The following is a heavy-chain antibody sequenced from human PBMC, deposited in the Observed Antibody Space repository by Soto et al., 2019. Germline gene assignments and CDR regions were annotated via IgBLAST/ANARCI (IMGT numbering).Heavy chain of an antibody. Sequence: QVQLQQWGAGLLKPSETLSLTCAVYGGSFSGYYWSWIRQPPGKGLEWIGEINHSGSTNYNPSLKSRVTISVDTSKNQFSLKLSSVTAADTAVYYCARRVYDYIWGSYRHPAFDYWGQGTLVTVSS. V-gene: IGHV4-34*01. CDR3: ARRVYDYIWGSYRHPAFDY. CDR2: INHSGST. J-gene: IGHJ4*02. D-gene: IGHD3-16*02. CDR1: GGSFSGYY.